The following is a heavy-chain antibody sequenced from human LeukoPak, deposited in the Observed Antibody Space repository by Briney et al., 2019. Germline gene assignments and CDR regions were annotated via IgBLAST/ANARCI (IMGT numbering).Heavy chain of an antibody. CDR2: ISGSGGST. Sequence: PGGSLRLSCAASGFTLSSYAMSWVRQAPGKGLEWVSVISGSGGSTYYADSVKGRFTISRDNSKNTLYLQMNGLRAEDTAVYYCAKGIVPAAAYYYYYMDVWGKGTAVTVSS. D-gene: IGHD2-2*01. CDR1: GFTLSSYA. J-gene: IGHJ6*03. V-gene: IGHV3-23*01. CDR3: AKGIVPAAAYYYYYMDV.